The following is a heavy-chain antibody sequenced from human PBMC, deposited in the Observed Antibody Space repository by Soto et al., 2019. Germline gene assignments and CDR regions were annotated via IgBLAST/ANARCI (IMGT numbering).Heavy chain of an antibody. V-gene: IGHV3-21*01. D-gene: IGHD6-25*01. J-gene: IGHJ6*02. Sequence: PGGSLRLSCAASGFTFTRYSMNWVRQAPGKGLEWVSSISSTTNYIYYGDSMKGRFTISRDNAKNSLYLQINNLTAADTSVYYCMRDNAAMDVCGQGTTVTVSS. CDR3: MRDNAAMDV. CDR1: GFTFTRYS. CDR2: ISSTTNYI.